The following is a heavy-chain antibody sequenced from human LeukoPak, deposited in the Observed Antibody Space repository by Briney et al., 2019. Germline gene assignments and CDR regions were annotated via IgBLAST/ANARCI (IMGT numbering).Heavy chain of an antibody. CDR2: ISGSGGST. D-gene: IGHD3-10*01. CDR3: AKLIDGPGSYYNVGIGY. Sequence: PGGSLRLSCAASGFTFSSYAMSWVRQAPGKGLEWVSAISGSGGSTYYADSVKGRFTISRDNSKNTLYLQMNSLRAEDAAVYYCAKLIDGPGSYYNVGIGYWGQGTLVTVSS. CDR1: GFTFSSYA. J-gene: IGHJ4*02. V-gene: IGHV3-23*01.